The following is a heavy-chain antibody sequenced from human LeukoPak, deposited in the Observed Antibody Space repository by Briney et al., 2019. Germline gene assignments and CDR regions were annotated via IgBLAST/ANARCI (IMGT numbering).Heavy chain of an antibody. CDR1: GFTFSNNA. J-gene: IGHJ6*02. Sequence: PGGSLRLSCAASGFTFSNNAMSWVRQAPGKGLEWVSVISGSGRNSYYADSVKGRFTTSRDNSKNTLYLQMNSLRAEDTAVYYCARDLVAVAGSVWGQGTTVTVSS. V-gene: IGHV3-23*01. CDR2: ISGSGRNS. CDR3: ARDLVAVAGSV. D-gene: IGHD6-19*01.